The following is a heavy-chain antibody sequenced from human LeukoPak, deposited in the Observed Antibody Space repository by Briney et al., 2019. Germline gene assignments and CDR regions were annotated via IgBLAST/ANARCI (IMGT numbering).Heavy chain of an antibody. CDR3: AREGRQDYVYSGH. Sequence: SETLSLTCTVSGGSISSYYWSWIRQPPGKGLEWIGYINYSGSTNYNPSLKSRVTMSVDTSKNQFSLKLSSVTAADTAMYYCAREGRQDYVYSGHWAQGSLVTVSS. CDR2: INYSGST. CDR1: GGSISSYY. V-gene: IGHV4-59*01. J-gene: IGHJ4*02. D-gene: IGHD4-17*01.